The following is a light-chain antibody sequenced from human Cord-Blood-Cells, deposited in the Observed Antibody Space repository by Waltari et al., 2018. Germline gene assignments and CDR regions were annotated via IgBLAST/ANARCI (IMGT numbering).Light chain of an antibody. J-gene: IGLJ2*01. V-gene: IGLV5-45*02. CDR2: YKSDSDK. Sequence: QAVLTQPSSLSASPGASASLTCTLRSGINVGTYRIYWYQQKPGSPPQYLLRYKSDSDKRKGSGVPRRFSGSKDASANAGILLISGLQSEDEADYYCMIWHSSAVVFGGGTKLTVL. CDR3: MIWHSSAVV. CDR1: SGINVGTYR.